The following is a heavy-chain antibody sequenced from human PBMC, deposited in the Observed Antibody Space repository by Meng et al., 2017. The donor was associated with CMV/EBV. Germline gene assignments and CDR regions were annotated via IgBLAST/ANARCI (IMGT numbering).Heavy chain of an antibody. CDR2: IYWDDDK. J-gene: IGHJ5*02. Sequence: QITLKESGPTLVKPTQTLTLTCTFSGFSLSTSGVGVGWIRQPPGKALEWLALIYWDDDKRYSPSLKSRPTITKDTSKNQVVLTMTNMDPVDTATYYCAHRGRIAAAGTDWFDPWGQGTLVTVSS. V-gene: IGHV2-5*02. CDR3: AHRGRIAAAGTDWFDP. CDR1: GFSLSTSGVG. D-gene: IGHD6-13*01.